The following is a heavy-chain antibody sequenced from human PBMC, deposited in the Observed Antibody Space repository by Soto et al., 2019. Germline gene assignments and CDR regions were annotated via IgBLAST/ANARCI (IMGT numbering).Heavy chain of an antibody. CDR2: ISSSSSYI. Sequence: GGSLRLSCAASGFTFSSYSMNWVRQAPGKGLEWVSSISSSSSYIYYADSVKGRFTISRDNAKNSLYLQMNSLRAEDTAVYYCARGRNIVVVPAAIRYYYYMDVWGKGTTVTVSS. CDR3: ARGRNIVVVPAAIRYYYYMDV. J-gene: IGHJ6*03. V-gene: IGHV3-21*01. D-gene: IGHD2-2*01. CDR1: GFTFSSYS.